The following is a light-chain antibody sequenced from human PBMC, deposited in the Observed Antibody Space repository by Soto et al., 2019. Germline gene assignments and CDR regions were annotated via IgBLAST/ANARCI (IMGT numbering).Light chain of an antibody. CDR2: DNN. Sequence: QSVLTQPPSVSGAPGQRVTISCTGSSFNIGAGYAVHWYQQLPGTAPKLLISDNNNRPSGVPDRFSGSKSGTSASLAITGLQAEDEADYYCQSYDNSHDWDVVFGGGTKLTVL. J-gene: IGLJ2*01. V-gene: IGLV1-40*01. CDR3: QSYDNSHDWDVV. CDR1: SFNIGAGYA.